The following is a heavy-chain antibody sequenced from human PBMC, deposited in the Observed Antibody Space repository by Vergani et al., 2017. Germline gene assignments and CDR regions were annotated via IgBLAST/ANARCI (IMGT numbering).Heavy chain of an antibody. CDR3: ARDPPGTHV. CDR2: IIPILGIA. Sequence: QVQLVQSGAEVKKPGSSVKVSCRASGGTFSSYSISWVRQAPGQGLEWMGGIIPILGIANYAQKFQGRVTITADKSTSTAYMELNSLGSEDTAVYYCARDPPGTHVWGQGTLVTVSS. J-gene: IGHJ4*02. CDR1: GGTFSSYS. V-gene: IGHV1-69*08.